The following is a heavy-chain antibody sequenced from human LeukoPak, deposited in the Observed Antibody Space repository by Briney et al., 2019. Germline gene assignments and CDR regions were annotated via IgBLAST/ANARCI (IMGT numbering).Heavy chain of an antibody. CDR2: IRSSGGST. CDR3: TKDPNGDYIGAFDP. V-gene: IGHV3-23*01. Sequence: GGSLRLSCAASGFTFSTYAMGWVRQAPGKGLEWVSAIRSSGGSTYYADSVKGRFTISRDNSKNTLYLQMNSLRADDTAIYYCTKDPNGDYIGAFDPWGQGTLVTVSS. CDR1: GFTFSTYA. J-gene: IGHJ5*02. D-gene: IGHD4-17*01.